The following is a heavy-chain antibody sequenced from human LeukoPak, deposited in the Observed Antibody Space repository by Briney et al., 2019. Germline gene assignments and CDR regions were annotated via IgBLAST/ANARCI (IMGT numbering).Heavy chain of an antibody. D-gene: IGHD4-23*01. CDR3: AKGPETAVTPSYYYYYGMDV. CDR2: ISGSGGST. J-gene: IGHJ6*02. Sequence: GGSLRLSCAASGFTFSSYAMSWVRQAPGKGLEWVSAISGSGGSTYYADSVKGRFTISRDNSKNTLYLQMNSLRAEDTAVYYCAKGPETAVTPSYYYYYGMDVWGQGTSVAVSS. CDR1: GFTFSSYA. V-gene: IGHV3-23*01.